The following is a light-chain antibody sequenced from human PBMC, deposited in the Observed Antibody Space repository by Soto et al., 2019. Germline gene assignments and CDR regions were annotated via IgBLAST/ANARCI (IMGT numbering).Light chain of an antibody. V-gene: IGLV2-14*01. J-gene: IGLJ1*01. CDR3: CSLTTSHTYV. Sequence: LTQPASVSWSPGQSITISCTETSSDVGGYNYVSWYQQYPGKAPKVMIYEVSNRPSGVSNRFSGSKSGNTASLTISGLQAEDEADYYCCSLTTSHTYVFGSGTKVTVL. CDR2: EVS. CDR1: SSDVGGYNY.